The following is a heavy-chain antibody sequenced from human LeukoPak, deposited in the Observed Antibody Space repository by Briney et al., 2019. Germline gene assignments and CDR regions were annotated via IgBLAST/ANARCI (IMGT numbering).Heavy chain of an antibody. J-gene: IGHJ4*02. CDR1: GGSISSYY. CDR2: IYYSGST. Sequence: PSETLSLTCTVSGGSISSYYWSWIRQPPGKGLEWIGYIYYSGSTNYNPSLKSRVTISVDTSKNQFSLKLSSVTAADTAVYYCARLAYDSSGYHFYDYWGQGTLVTVSS. D-gene: IGHD3-22*01. V-gene: IGHV4-59*08. CDR3: ARLAYDSSGYHFYDY.